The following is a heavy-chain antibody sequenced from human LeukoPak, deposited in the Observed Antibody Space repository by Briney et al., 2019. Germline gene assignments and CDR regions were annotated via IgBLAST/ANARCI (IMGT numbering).Heavy chain of an antibody. D-gene: IGHD3-22*01. J-gene: IGHJ3*02. V-gene: IGHV4-39*01. CDR1: GGSISSSSYY. Sequence: SETLSLTCTVSGGSISSSSYYWGWIRQPPGTGLEWIGSIYYSGSTYYNPSLKSRVTISVDTSKNQFSLKLSSVTAADTAVYYCARHIPYYYDSSGYAARGYAFDIWGQGTMVTVSS. CDR3: ARHIPYYYDSSGYAARGYAFDI. CDR2: IYYSGST.